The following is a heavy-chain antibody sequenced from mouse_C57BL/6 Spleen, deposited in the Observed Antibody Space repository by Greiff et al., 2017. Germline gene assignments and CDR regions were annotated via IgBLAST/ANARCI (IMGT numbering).Heavy chain of an antibody. D-gene: IGHD1-1*01. V-gene: IGHV1-82*01. CDR2: IYPGDGDT. CDR3: ASGSYGSFFDY. J-gene: IGHJ2*01. CDR1: GYAFSSSW. Sequence: ESGPELVKPGASVKISCKASGYAFSSSWMNWVKQRPGKGLEWIGRIYPGDGDTNYNGKFKGKATLTADKSSSTAYMQLSSLTSEDSAVYFCASGSYGSFFDYWGQGTTLTVSS.